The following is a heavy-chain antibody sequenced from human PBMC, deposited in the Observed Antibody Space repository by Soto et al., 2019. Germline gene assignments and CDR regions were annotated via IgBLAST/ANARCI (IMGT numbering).Heavy chain of an antibody. CDR1: GFTFSRYA. D-gene: IGHD6-13*01. V-gene: IGHV3-30-3*01. J-gene: IGHJ6*02. CDR3: AREAAVTYGMDV. Sequence: QVQLVESGGGVVQPGRSLRLSCAASGFTFSRYAMHWVRQAPGKGLEWVAVISYDGSNKYYADSVKGRFTISRDNSKNTLDLQMNSLRAEDTAVYYCAREAAVTYGMDVWGQGTTVTVSS. CDR2: ISYDGSNK.